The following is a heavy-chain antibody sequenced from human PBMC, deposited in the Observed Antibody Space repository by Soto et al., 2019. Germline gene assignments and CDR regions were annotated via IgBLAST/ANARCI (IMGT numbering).Heavy chain of an antibody. Sequence: GGSLRVSCAASGFTFSSYSMNWVRQAPGKGLEWVSSISSSSSYIYYADSVKGRFTISRDNAKNSLYLQMNSLRAEDTAVYYCARDMAGYYDILSCYHYHYYVMDVCGQGTTVTVSS. J-gene: IGHJ6*02. V-gene: IGHV3-21*01. D-gene: IGHD3-9*01. CDR1: GFTFSSYS. CDR3: ARDMAGYYDILSCYHYHYYVMDV. CDR2: ISSSSSYI.